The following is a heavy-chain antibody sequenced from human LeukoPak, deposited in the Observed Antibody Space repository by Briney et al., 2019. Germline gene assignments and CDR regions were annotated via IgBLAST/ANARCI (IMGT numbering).Heavy chain of an antibody. D-gene: IGHD1-1*01. J-gene: IGHJ4*02. CDR2: ISSSSSYI. CDR3: AKNLDRYDY. V-gene: IGHV3-23*01. CDR1: GFTFSSFG. Sequence: GGTLRLSCAASGFTFSSFGMSWVRQAPGKGLEWVSCISSSSSYIYYADSVKGRFTISRDISKNTLYLQMNSLRAEDTAVYYCAKNLDRYDYWGQGTLVTVSS.